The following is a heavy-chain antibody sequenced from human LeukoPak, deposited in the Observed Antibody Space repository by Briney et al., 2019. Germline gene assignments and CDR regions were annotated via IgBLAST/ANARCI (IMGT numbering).Heavy chain of an antibody. V-gene: IGHV4-39*07. J-gene: IGHJ4*02. CDR2: IYYSGST. Sequence: PSETLSLTCTVSGGSISNYYWNWIRQPPGKGLEWIGSIYYSGSTYYNPSLKSRVTISVDTSKNQFSLKLSSVTAADTAVYYCARSNYYDSSGFPNWGQGTLVTVSS. CDR3: ARSNYYDSSGFPN. D-gene: IGHD3-22*01. CDR1: GGSISNYY.